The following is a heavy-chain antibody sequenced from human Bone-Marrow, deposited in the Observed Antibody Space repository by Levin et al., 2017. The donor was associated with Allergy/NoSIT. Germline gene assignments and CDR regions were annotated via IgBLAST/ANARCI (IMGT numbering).Heavy chain of an antibody. CDR2: ISQEGTNK. D-gene: IGHD1-14*01. J-gene: IGHJ4*02. Sequence: SGGSLRLSCEVSGLIFNYYTMHWVRQVPGKGLDWVAVISQEGTNKHYAGAVRGRFSITRDDSKNTVYLRMNSLRPEDTAMYYCAAGVAITESFDFWGQGALVTVSS. CDR3: AAGVAITESFDF. CDR1: GLIFNYYT. V-gene: IGHV3-30*04.